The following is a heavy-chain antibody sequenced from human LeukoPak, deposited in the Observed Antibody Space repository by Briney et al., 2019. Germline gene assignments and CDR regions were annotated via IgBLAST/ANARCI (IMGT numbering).Heavy chain of an antibody. D-gene: IGHD6-13*01. CDR2: ISGSGGNT. J-gene: IGHJ4*02. CDR3: AKGGPAAPDY. CDR1: GFTFSDYA. V-gene: IGHV3-23*01. Sequence: GGSLRLSCAASGFTFSDYAMNWVRQAPGKGLEWVSAISGSGGNTFYADSVKGRFTISRDYSKNTLYLQMNSLRAEDTAVYYCAKGGPAAPDYWGQGTLVTVSS.